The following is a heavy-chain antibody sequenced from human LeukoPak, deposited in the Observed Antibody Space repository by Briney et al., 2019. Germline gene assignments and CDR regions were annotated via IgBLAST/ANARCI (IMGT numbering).Heavy chain of an antibody. V-gene: IGHV1-2*02. J-gene: IGHJ4*02. D-gene: IGHD6-19*01. CDR3: AREPIAVAAIDY. Sequence: GASVNVSCKASVYTFTVYYMHWVRQAPGQGLVWMGWINPNSGGTKYAQKFQGRVTMTRDTSISTAYMELSRLRSDDTAVYYCAREPIAVAAIDYWGQGTLVTVSS. CDR1: VYTFTVYY. CDR2: INPNSGGT.